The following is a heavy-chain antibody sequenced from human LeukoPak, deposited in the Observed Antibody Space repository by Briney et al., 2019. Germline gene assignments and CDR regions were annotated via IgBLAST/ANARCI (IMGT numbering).Heavy chain of an antibody. V-gene: IGHV1-69*13. J-gene: IGHJ4*02. D-gene: IGHD5-18*01. CDR2: IIPIFGTA. CDR3: ARDLHSYGSPGGLDY. Sequence: SVKVSCKASGGTFSSYAISWVRQAPGQGLEWMGGIIPIFGTANYAQKFQGRVTITADESTSTAYMELSSLRSEDTAVYYCARDLHSYGSPGGLDYWGQGTLVTVSS. CDR1: GGTFSSYA.